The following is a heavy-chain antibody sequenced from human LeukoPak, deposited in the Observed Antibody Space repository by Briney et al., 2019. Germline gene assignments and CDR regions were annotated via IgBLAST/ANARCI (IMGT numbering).Heavy chain of an antibody. V-gene: IGHV1-2*06. CDR2: INPNSGGA. CDR1: GYTFSGFY. Sequence: ASVKVSCKASGYTFSGFYMHWVRQAPGQGLEWVGLINPNSGGANYAHKFQGRVTMTSDTPITTVYMQMSRLGSKDTAVYYCANAGAAAGRGSLYYYLDVWGKGTTVTVSS. J-gene: IGHJ6*03. CDR3: ANAGAAAGRGSLYYYLDV. D-gene: IGHD6-25*01.